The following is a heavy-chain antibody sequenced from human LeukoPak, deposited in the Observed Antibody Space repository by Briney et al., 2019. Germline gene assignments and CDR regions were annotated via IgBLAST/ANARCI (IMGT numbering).Heavy chain of an antibody. J-gene: IGHJ5*02. CDR1: GFTLSSNY. Sequence: PGGSLRLSCAASGFTLSSNYMSWVRQAPGKGLEWVSVIYSAGSTFYADSVKGRFTISRDNSKNTLYLQKNSLRAEDTAVYYCARDRGGYTYGYGWWFDLWGQGTLVTVSS. CDR3: ARDRGGYTYGYGWWFDL. D-gene: IGHD5-18*01. V-gene: IGHV3-66*01. CDR2: IYSAGST.